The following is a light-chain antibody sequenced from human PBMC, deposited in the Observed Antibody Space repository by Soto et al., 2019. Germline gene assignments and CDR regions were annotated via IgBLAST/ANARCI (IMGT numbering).Light chain of an antibody. CDR1: QSISSW. Sequence: DIQMTQSPSTLSASLGDRVTITCRASQSISSWLAWYQQKPGKAPKLLIYDASSLESGVPSRFSGSGSGTEFTLTISSLQPDDFATYYCQQYNSIRGTFGQGTKVDIK. V-gene: IGKV1-5*01. J-gene: IGKJ1*01. CDR3: QQYNSIRGT. CDR2: DAS.